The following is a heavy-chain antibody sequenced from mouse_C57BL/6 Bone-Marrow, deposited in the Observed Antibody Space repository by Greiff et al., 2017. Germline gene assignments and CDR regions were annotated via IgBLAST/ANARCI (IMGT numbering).Heavy chain of an antibody. Sequence: EVQLQQSGAELVRPGASVKLSCTASGFNIKDYYMHWVKQRPEQGLEWIGRIDPEDGDTEYASKFQGKATMTADTSSNTAYLQLSSLTSEDTAVYYCTTRWLLPRYFDVWGTGTTVTVSS. CDR2: IDPEDGDT. D-gene: IGHD2-3*01. CDR3: TTRWLLPRYFDV. V-gene: IGHV14-1*01. J-gene: IGHJ1*03. CDR1: GFNIKDYY.